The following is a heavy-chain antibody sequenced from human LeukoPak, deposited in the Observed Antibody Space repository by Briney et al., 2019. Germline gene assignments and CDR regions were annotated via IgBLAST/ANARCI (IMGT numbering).Heavy chain of an antibody. V-gene: IGHV1-8*01. J-gene: IGHJ5*02. CDR2: MNPNSGNT. CDR1: GYTFTSYD. Sequence: ASVKVSCKASGYTFTSYDINWVRQATGQGLEWMGWMNPNSGNTGYAQKFQGRVTMTRNTSISTAYMELSSLRSEDTAVYYCARDLTKSDWFDPWGQGTLVTVSS. CDR3: ARDLTKSDWFDP.